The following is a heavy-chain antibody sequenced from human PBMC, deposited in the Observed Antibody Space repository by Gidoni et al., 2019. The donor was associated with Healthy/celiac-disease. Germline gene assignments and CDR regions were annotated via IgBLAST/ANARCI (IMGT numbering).Heavy chain of an antibody. CDR3: AREVLLWFGESHYFDY. Sequence: QVQLQQWGAGLLKPSETLSITCAVYGGSVSGYYWSWIRQPPGKGLEWIGQINHSGSTNYNPSLKSRVTISVDTSKNQFSLKLSSVTAADTAVYYCAREVLLWFGESHYFDYWGQGTLVTVSS. CDR1: GGSVSGYY. CDR2: INHSGST. V-gene: IGHV4-34*01. J-gene: IGHJ4*02. D-gene: IGHD3-10*01.